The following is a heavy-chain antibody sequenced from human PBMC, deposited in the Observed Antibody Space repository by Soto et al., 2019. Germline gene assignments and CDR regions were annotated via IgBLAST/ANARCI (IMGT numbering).Heavy chain of an antibody. CDR2: INPNSGGT. CDR1: GYTFTGYY. Sequence: GASVKVSCKASGYTFTGYYMHWVRQAPGQGLEWMGWINPNSGGTNYAQKFQGWVTMTRDTSISTAYMELSRLRSDDTAVYYCARGDYDFWSGYYYYMDVWGKGTTVTVSS. D-gene: IGHD3-3*01. CDR3: ARGDYDFWSGYYYYMDV. J-gene: IGHJ6*03. V-gene: IGHV1-2*04.